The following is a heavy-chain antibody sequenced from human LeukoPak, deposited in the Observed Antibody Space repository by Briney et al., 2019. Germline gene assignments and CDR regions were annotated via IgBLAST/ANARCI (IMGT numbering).Heavy chain of an antibody. CDR2: INHSGST. Sequence: SETLSLTCAVYGGSLSGYYWSWIRQPPGKGLELIGEINHSGSTNYNPSLKSRVTISVDTSKNQFSLKLSSVTAADTAVYYCARGRYYYGSGSYSDYWGQGTLVTVSS. CDR3: ARGRYYYGSGSYSDY. CDR1: GGSLSGYY. D-gene: IGHD3-10*01. V-gene: IGHV4-34*01. J-gene: IGHJ4*02.